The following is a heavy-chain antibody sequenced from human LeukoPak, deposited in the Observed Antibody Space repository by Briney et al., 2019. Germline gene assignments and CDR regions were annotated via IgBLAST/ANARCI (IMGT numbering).Heavy chain of an antibody. Sequence: SETLSLTCTVSGDSISGYYWSWIRQPPGKGLEWIGYVYYSGSTYYNPSLKSRVTISVDTSKNQFSLKLSSVTAADTAVYYCARDHSSGWYYYFDYWGQGTLVTVSS. CDR2: VYYSGST. J-gene: IGHJ4*02. D-gene: IGHD6-19*01. V-gene: IGHV4-59*12. CDR1: GDSISGYY. CDR3: ARDHSSGWYYYFDY.